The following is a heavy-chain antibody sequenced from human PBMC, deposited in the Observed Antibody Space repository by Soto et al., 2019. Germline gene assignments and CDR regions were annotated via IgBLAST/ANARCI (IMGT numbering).Heavy chain of an antibody. D-gene: IGHD6-19*01. V-gene: IGHV3-33*01. CDR3: ARIPQIAVAGTRFGYFDL. CDR1: GFTFSSYG. Sequence: QVQLEESGGGVVQPGRSLRLSCAASGFTFSSYGMHWVRQAPGKGLEWVAVIWYDGSNKYYADSVKVRFTISRDNSKNTLYLQMNSLGAEDTAVYYCARIPQIAVAGTRFGYFDLWGRGTLVTVSS. CDR2: IWYDGSNK. J-gene: IGHJ2*01.